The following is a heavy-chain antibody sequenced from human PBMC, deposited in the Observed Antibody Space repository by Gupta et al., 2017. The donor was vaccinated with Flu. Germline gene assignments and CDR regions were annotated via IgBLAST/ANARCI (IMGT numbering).Heavy chain of an antibody. CDR1: GLTFSAYA. CDR2: VGAGGDRT. J-gene: IGHJ4*02. Sequence: EVQLLESGGGVVQPGESLRLSCVVSGLTFSAYAMNWVRQAPGKGLEWLSTVGAGGDRTYYADSVMGRLTISRDNSKNTIYLQMNSLTGDDTAVYYCAKDRSGNPAIDYWGQGALVTVSA. D-gene: IGHD6-13*01. V-gene: IGHV3-23*01. CDR3: AKDRSGNPAIDY.